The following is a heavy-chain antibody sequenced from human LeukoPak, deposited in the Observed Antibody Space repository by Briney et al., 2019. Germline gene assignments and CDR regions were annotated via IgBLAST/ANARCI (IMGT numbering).Heavy chain of an antibody. D-gene: IGHD3-16*01. CDR1: GFTFSSSA. J-gene: IGHJ4*02. V-gene: IGHV3-23*01. Sequence: GGSLRLSCAASGFTFSSSAMSWVRQAPGKGLEWVSAISNNGGYTYYADSVQGRFTISRDNSKSTLCLQMNSLRAEDTAVYYCARGDGTYFDHWGLGTLVTVSS. CDR3: ARGDGTYFDH. CDR2: ISNNGGYT.